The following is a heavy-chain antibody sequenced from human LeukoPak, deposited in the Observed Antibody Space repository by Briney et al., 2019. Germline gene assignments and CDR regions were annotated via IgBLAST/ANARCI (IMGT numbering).Heavy chain of an antibody. CDR3: ARRPYSSSSGLVTYMDV. V-gene: IGHV4-39*01. Sequence: SETLSLTCTVSGGSISSSSYYWGWIRQPPGKGLEWIGTIYYSGATYYNPSLKSRVTISVDTSKNQFSLKLSSVTAADTGVYYCARRPYSSSSGLVTYMDVWGKGTTVTVSS. D-gene: IGHD6-6*01. J-gene: IGHJ6*03. CDR1: GGSISSSSYY. CDR2: IYYSGAT.